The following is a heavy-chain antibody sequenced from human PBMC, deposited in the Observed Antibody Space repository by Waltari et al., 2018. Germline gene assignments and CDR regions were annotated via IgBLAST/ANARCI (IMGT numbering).Heavy chain of an antibody. V-gene: IGHV1-69*04. J-gene: IGHJ5*02. D-gene: IGHD6-6*01. CDR2: LIPFLDRA. CDR3: ARPTGDSTASSNWFDP. Sequence: QVQLVQSGAEVKKPGSSVGVSCKASGGTLSSYPISWVRQAPGQGLEWMGRLIPFLDRANYAQRFQGRLTITADKSTNTAYMELASLTSEDTAVYYCARPTGDSTASSNWFDPWGQGTLVTVSS. CDR1: GGTLSSYP.